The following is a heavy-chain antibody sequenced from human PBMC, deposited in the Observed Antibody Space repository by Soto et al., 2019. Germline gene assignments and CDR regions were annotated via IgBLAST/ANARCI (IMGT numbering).Heavy chain of an antibody. J-gene: IGHJ6*02. Sequence: GGSLKISCRVFGDNFNSYLIGWVRQIPGKGLGWMGIINPGYSSTRYSPSFQGQVAISPDKSISTAYLQWSSLKDSESAMYYCARRTLRYYGMDVWAQGTTVTVSS. D-gene: IGHD3-3*01. CDR1: GDNFNSYL. CDR2: INPGYSST. CDR3: ARRTLRYYGMDV. V-gene: IGHV5-51*01.